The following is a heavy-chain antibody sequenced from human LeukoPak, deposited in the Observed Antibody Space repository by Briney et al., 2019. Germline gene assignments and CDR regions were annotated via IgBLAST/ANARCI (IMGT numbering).Heavy chain of an antibody. Sequence: SETLSLTCTVSGDSITSYYWSWIRQPAGKGLEWIGRISTSGITNYNPSLKSRVIMSVDTSKNQFSLKLTSVTAADTAVYYCARDLIAAAGDRTFDYWGQGTLVTVSS. CDR2: ISTSGIT. CDR1: GDSITSYY. D-gene: IGHD6-13*01. V-gene: IGHV4-4*07. CDR3: ARDLIAAAGDRTFDY. J-gene: IGHJ4*02.